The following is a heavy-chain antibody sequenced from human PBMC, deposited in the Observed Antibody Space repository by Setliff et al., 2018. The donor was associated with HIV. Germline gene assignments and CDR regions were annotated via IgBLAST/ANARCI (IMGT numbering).Heavy chain of an antibody. CDR2: ISSSSSYI. CDR3: ARDLIAVAPNWFDP. J-gene: IGHJ5*02. CDR1: GFTFSSYS. D-gene: IGHD6-19*01. Sequence: PGESLKISCAASGFTFSSYSMNWVRQAPGKGLEWVSSISSSSSYIYYADSVKGRFTISRDNAKNSLYLQMNSLRAEDTAVYYCARDLIAVAPNWFDPWGQGTLVTVSS. V-gene: IGHV3-21*01.